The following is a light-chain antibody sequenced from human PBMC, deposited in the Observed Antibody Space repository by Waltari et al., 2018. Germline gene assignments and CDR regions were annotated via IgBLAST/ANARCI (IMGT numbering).Light chain of an antibody. J-gene: IGKJ2*01. CDR3: QQCYSTPYT. CDR1: QNLLYNSDNKNY. Sequence: DIVMTQSPASLAVSLGERVPINCRSSQNLLYNSDNKNYLAWFQQKPGQPPKLLIYWASTRESGVPDRFSGSGSGTEFTLTISSLQAADVAVYYCQQCYSTPYTFGQGTKLEIK. CDR2: WAS. V-gene: IGKV4-1*01.